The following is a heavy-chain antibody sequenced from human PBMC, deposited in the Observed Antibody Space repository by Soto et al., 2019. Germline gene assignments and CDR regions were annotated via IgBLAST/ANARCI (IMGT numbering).Heavy chain of an antibody. V-gene: IGHV3-33*01. J-gene: IGHJ4*01. CDR1: GFTFSSYG. D-gene: IGHD3-22*01. Sequence: QVQLVESGGGVVQPGRSLRLSCAASGFTFSSYGMHWVRQAPGKGLEWVAVIWYDGRNKYYADSVKGRFTISRDNSKNTLYLKMNSRRAGDTAGYYCAGSSGNNFFDYWGPGTLVTFSS. CDR2: IWYDGRNK. CDR3: AGSSGNNFFDY.